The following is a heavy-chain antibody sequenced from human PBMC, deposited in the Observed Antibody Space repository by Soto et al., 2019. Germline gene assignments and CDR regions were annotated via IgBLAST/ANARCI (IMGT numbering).Heavy chain of an antibody. D-gene: IGHD3-3*01. V-gene: IGHV3-23*01. J-gene: IGHJ6*02. Sequence: GGSLRLSCAASGFTFSSYAMSWVRQAPGKGLGWVSAISGSGGSTYYADSVKGRFTISRDNSKNTLYLQMNSLRAEDTAVYYCAKDSSGGVVIGRAYYYGMDVWGQGTTVTVSS. CDR3: AKDSSGGVVIGRAYYYGMDV. CDR2: ISGSGGST. CDR1: GFTFSSYA.